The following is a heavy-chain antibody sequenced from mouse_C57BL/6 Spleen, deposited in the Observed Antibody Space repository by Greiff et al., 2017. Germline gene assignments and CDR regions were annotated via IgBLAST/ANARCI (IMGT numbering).Heavy chain of an antibody. CDR3: ARSYDYDGYYFDY. CDR2: INPNNGGT. J-gene: IGHJ2*01. Sequence: VQLQRSGPELVKPGASVKMSCKASGYTFTDYNMHWVKQSHGKSLEWIGYINPNNGGTSYNQKFKGKATLTVNKSSSTAYMELRSLTSEDSAVYYCARSYDYDGYYFDYWGQGTTLTVSS. CDR1: GYTFTDYN. V-gene: IGHV1-22*01. D-gene: IGHD2-4*01.